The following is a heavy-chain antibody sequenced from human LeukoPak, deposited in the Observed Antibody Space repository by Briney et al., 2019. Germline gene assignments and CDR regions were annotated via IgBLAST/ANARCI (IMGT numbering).Heavy chain of an antibody. J-gene: IGHJ6*04. Sequence: PGGSLRLSCAASGFTFSIYAMSWGRQAPGKGLEWGSAISGSGGSTYYADSVKGRFTISRDNSKNPLYLQMNSLSAEDTAVYYCAKDRGYCSSTSCYSDGMDVWGKGTTVTVSS. V-gene: IGHV3-23*01. CDR1: GFTFSIYA. D-gene: IGHD2-2*01. CDR2: ISGSGGST. CDR3: AKDRGYCSSTSCYSDGMDV.